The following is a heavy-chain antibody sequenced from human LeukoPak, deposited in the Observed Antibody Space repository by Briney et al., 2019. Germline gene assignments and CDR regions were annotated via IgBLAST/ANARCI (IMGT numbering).Heavy chain of an antibody. CDR1: GGTFSSYA. J-gene: IGHJ6*02. V-gene: IGHV1-69*13. D-gene: IGHD3-10*01. CDR2: IIPIFGTA. CDR3: ARGGSGRLKNYGMDV. Sequence: GASVKVSCKASGGTFSSYAISWVRQAPGQGLEWMGGIIPIFGTANYAQKFQGRVTITADESTSTAYMELSSLRSEDTAVYYCARGGSGRLKNYGMDVWGQGTTVTVSS.